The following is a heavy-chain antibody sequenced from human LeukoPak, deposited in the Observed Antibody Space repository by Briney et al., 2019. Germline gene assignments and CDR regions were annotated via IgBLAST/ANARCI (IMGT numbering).Heavy chain of an antibody. CDR2: IYHSGST. CDR1: GYSISSGYY. D-gene: IGHD3-22*01. V-gene: IGHV4-38-2*02. CDR3: ARGDYYDSSGPDAFDI. J-gene: IGHJ3*02. Sequence: TSETLSLTCTVSGYSISSGYYWGWIRQPPGKGLEWIGSIYHSGSTYYNPSLKSRVTISVDTSKNQFSLKLSSVTAADTAVYYCARGDYYDSSGPDAFDIWGQGTMVTVSS.